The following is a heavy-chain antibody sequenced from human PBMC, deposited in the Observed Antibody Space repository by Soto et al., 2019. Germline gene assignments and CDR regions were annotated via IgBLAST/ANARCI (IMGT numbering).Heavy chain of an antibody. J-gene: IGHJ6*02. Sequence: GESLKISCKGSGYSFTSYWISWVRQMPGKGLDWMGRIDPSDSYTNYSPSFQGHVTISADKSISTAYLQWSSLKASDTAMYYCATQVGDIVVVPSASRGMDVWGQGTTVTFSS. CDR3: ATQVGDIVVVPSASRGMDV. D-gene: IGHD2-2*01. CDR2: IDPSDSYT. V-gene: IGHV5-10-1*01. CDR1: GYSFTSYW.